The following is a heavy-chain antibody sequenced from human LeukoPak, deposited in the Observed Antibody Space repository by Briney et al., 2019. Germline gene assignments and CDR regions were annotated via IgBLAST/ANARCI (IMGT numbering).Heavy chain of an antibody. V-gene: IGHV3-21*01. CDR1: GFSLSSYD. CDR3: ARADCSSSTCYLRSSWFDP. CDR2: ISTSSTFI. D-gene: IGHD2/OR15-2a*01. J-gene: IGHJ5*02. Sequence: PGGSLRLSCAASGFSLSSYDMNWVRQAPGKGLEWVSSISTSSTFIYYTYSVKGRFTISRDNAKNSPYLQMNSLSAEDTAVYYCARADCSSSTCYLRSSWFDPWGQGTLVTDSS.